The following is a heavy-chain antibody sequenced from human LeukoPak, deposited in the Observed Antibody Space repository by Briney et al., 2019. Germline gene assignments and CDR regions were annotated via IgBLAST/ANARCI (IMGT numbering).Heavy chain of an antibody. D-gene: IGHD3-22*01. CDR3: ARELGVGVIGDAFDI. J-gene: IGHJ3*02. CDR1: GFTLGSYW. Sequence: GGSLRLSCAVSGFTLGSYWMHWVRQAPGQELAWVSRVNTDGSSTTYAESVKGRFTISKDNAKNTLYLQMNGLRAEDTAVYYCARELGVGVIGDAFDIWGQGTVVTVSS. CDR2: VNTDGSST. V-gene: IGHV3-74*01.